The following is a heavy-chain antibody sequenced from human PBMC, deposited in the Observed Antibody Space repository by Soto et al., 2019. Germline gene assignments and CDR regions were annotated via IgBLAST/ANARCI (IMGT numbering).Heavy chain of an antibody. Sequence: PSETLSLTCAVYGGSFSNFYWSWIRPPPGKGLDWVGEINHHGRTNYNPSLKSRVTISIDTSKNQFSLKMSSLTAADTAVYYCARGRESGATFYQYYSMDVWGQGTTVTVSS. CDR2: INHHGRT. D-gene: IGHD3-10*01. CDR3: ARGRESGATFYQYYSMDV. J-gene: IGHJ6*02. CDR1: GGSFSNFY. V-gene: IGHV4-34*01.